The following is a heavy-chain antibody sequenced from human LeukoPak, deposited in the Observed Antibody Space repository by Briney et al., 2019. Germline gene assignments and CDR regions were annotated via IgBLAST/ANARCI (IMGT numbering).Heavy chain of an antibody. CDR3: ASSGLVVPAADASDI. V-gene: IGHV4-4*07. CDR1: GGSISSYY. D-gene: IGHD2-2*01. Sequence: SETLSLTCTVSGGSISSYYWSWIRQPAGKGLEWIGRIYTSGSTNYIPSPKSRVTISVDTSKNQFSLKLSSVTAADTAVYYCASSGLVVPAADASDIRGPGTMVTVSS. CDR2: IYTSGST. J-gene: IGHJ3*02.